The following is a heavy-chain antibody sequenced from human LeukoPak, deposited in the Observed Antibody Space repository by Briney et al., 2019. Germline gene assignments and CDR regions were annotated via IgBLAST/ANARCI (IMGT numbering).Heavy chain of an antibody. J-gene: IGHJ4*02. D-gene: IGHD2-21*02. CDR3: AKDIVVVTAIPEQFDY. V-gene: IGHV3-30*02. CDR2: IRYDGSNK. Sequence: GGSLRLSCAASGFTFSSYGMHWVRQAPGKGLEWVAFIRYDGSNKYYADSVKGRFTISRDNSKNTLYLQMNSLRAEDTAVYYCAKDIVVVTAIPEQFDYWGQGTLVTVSS. CDR1: GFTFSSYG.